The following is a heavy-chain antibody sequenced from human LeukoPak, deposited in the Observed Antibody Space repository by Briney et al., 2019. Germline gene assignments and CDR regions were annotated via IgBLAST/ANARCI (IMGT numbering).Heavy chain of an antibody. D-gene: IGHD5-12*01. CDR1: RCTLVEYA. CDR3: AKDAWRRVFYYGLDV. V-gene: IGHV3-9*01. Sequence: GGALRHSCESSRCTLVEYAMYWVRQARGRGVEWVSGISWNSGNIAYAVSVKGRFTISSDNAKNSLYLQMKSLRAEDTALYFCAKDAWRRVFYYGLDVWGQGTSVAVSS. J-gene: IGHJ6*02. CDR2: ISWNSGNI.